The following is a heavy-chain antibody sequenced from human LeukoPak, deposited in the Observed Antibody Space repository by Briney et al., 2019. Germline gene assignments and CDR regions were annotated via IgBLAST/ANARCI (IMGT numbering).Heavy chain of an antibody. J-gene: IGHJ4*02. CDR2: LSDDGSRQ. CDR3: VKDRTGTYTLDY. D-gene: IGHD3-10*01. CDR1: GFTFSNYA. Sequence: PGRSLRLSGAATGFTFSNYAIHRGRQAPGKGLEWVAFLSDDGSRQHYADSGKGQFTISRDNSQNTPNLQLNSRSADDTAVYYCVKDRTGTYTLDYWGQGTPVTVSS. V-gene: IGHV3-30-3*01.